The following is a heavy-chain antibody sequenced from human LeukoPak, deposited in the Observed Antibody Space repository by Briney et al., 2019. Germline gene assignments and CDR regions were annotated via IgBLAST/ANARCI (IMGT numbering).Heavy chain of an antibody. V-gene: IGHV3-30*04. CDR1: GFTFSSYA. Sequence: PGRSLRLSCAASGFTFSSYAMHWVRQAPGKGLEWVAVISYDGSNKYYADSVKGRFTISRDNSKNTLYLQMNSLRAEDTAVYYCARDPLDAFDIWGQGTMVTVSS. J-gene: IGHJ3*02. CDR3: ARDPLDAFDI. CDR2: ISYDGSNK.